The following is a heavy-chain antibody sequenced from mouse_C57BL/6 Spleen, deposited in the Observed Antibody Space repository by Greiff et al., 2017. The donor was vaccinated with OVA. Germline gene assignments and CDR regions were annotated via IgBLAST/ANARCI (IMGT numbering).Heavy chain of an antibody. CDR3: TRDTDDDYDPMYAMDY. Sequence: EVQRVESGEGLVKPGGSLKLSCAASGFTFSSYAMSWVRPTPEKRLEWVAYIISGGDYIYYADTVKGRFTISRDKARNTLYLQMSRLKSEDTAMYYCTRDTDDDYDPMYAMDYWGQGTSVTVSS. V-gene: IGHV5-9-1*02. J-gene: IGHJ4*01. CDR1: GFTFSSYA. CDR2: IISGGDYI. D-gene: IGHD2-4*01.